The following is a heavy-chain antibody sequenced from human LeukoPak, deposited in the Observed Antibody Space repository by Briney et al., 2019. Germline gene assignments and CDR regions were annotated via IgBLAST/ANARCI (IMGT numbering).Heavy chain of an antibody. CDR2: VRHDGTNE. V-gene: IGHV3-30*02. D-gene: IGHD3-16*01. J-gene: IGHJ4*02. CDR3: AKAFTDNDY. CDR1: GFIFSSYG. Sequence: AGGSLRLSCAASGFIFSSYGMHWVRQAPGKGLEWVAFVRHDGTNEDYADSVKGRFTVSRDNSKNTLYLQMNSLRAEDTAVYYCAKAFTDNDYWGQGTLVTVSS.